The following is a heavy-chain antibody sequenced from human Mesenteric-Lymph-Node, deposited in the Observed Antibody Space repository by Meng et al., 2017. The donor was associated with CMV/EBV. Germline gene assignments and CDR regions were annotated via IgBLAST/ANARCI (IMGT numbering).Heavy chain of an antibody. CDR3: AKDSVGDYDPKFAFDI. CDR1: GFTFSSYG. D-gene: IGHD4-17*01. J-gene: IGHJ3*02. V-gene: IGHV3-33*06. CDR2: IWYDGSNK. Sequence: GGSLRLSCAASGFTFSSYGMHWVRQAPGKGLEWMAVIWYDGSNKYYADSVKGRFTISRDNSKNTLYLQMNSLRAEDTAVFYCAKDSVGDYDPKFAFDIWGQGTMVTVSS.